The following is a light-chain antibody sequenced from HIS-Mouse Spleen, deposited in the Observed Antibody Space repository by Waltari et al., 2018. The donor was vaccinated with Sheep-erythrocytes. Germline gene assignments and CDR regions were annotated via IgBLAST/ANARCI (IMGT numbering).Light chain of an antibody. CDR1: QSVSSN. Sequence: EIVMTQSPAPLSVSPGERATPPCRASQSVSSNLAWYQQKPGQAPRLLIYGASTRATGIPAMFSGSGSGTAFTLTISSMQSEDFAVYYCQQYNNWPLTFGGGTKVEIK. CDR2: GAS. CDR3: QQYNNWPLT. V-gene: IGKV3-15*01. J-gene: IGKJ4*01.